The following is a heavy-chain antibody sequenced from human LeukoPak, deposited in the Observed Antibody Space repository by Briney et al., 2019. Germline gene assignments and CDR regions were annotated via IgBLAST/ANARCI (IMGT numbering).Heavy chain of an antibody. CDR2: ISSSGSTI. V-gene: IGHV3-11*01. Sequence: GGSLILSCAASGFTFSDYYMSWIRQAPGKGLEWVSYISSSGSTIYYADSVKGRFTISRDNAKNSLYLQMNSLRAEDTAVYYCARDDFWSGYYIYDWGQGTLVTVSS. CDR3: ARDDFWSGYYIYD. J-gene: IGHJ4*02. CDR1: GFTFSDYY. D-gene: IGHD3-3*01.